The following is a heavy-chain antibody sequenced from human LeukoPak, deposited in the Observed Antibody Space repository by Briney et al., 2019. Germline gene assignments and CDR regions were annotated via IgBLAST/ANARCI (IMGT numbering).Heavy chain of an antibody. CDR3: ARHPMATLRGYYYYYMDV. V-gene: IGHV4-39*01. Sequence: SETLSLTCTVSGGSISSSSYYWGWIRQPPGKGLEWSGSIYDSGSTYYNPSLKSQVTISVDTSKNQFSLKLSSVTAADTAVYYCARHPMATLRGYYYYYMDVWGKGTTVIVSS. CDR1: GGSISSSSYY. CDR2: IYDSGST. D-gene: IGHD5-24*01. J-gene: IGHJ6*03.